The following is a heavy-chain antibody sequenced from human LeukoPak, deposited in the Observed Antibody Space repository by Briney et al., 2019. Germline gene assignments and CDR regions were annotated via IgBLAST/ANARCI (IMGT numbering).Heavy chain of an antibody. CDR2: IIPIFGTA. CDR3: ATDADYRDSSSNY. Sequence: EASVKVSCKPSGGTFSSSAISWVRQAPGQGLEWMGRIIPIFGTANYAQKFQGRVTITADKSTSTAYMELSSLRSEDTAAYYCATDADYRDSSSNYWGQGTLVTVSS. V-gene: IGHV1-69*06. J-gene: IGHJ4*02. CDR1: GGTFSSSA. D-gene: IGHD3-22*01.